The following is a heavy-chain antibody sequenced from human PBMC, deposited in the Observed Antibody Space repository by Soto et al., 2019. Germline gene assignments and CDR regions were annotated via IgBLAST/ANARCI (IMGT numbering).Heavy chain of an antibody. D-gene: IGHD4-17*01. CDR3: ARAVTSSPYYFDY. V-gene: IGHV1-3*01. CDR2: INAGNGNT. Sequence: ASVKVSCKASGYTFTSYAMHWVRQAPGQRLEWMGWINAGNGNTKYSQKFQGRVTITRDTSASTAYMELSSLRSEDTAVYYCARAVTSSPYYFDYWGQGTLVTVSS. CDR1: GYTFTSYA. J-gene: IGHJ4*02.